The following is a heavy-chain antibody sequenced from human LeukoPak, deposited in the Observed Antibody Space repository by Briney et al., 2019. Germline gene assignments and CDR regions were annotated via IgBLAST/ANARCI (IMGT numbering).Heavy chain of an antibody. Sequence: SETLSLTCTVSGGSISSYYWSWIRQPPGKGLEWIGYIYYSGSTNYNPSLKSRVTISVDTSKNQFSLKLSSVTAADTAVYYCAREGHYYDSSGYYIGPGAFDIWGQGTMVTVSS. CDR1: GGSISSYY. J-gene: IGHJ3*02. V-gene: IGHV4-59*01. CDR2: IYYSGST. CDR3: AREGHYYDSSGYYIGPGAFDI. D-gene: IGHD3-22*01.